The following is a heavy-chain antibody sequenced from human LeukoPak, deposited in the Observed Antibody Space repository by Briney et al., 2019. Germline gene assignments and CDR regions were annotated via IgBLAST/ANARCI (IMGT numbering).Heavy chain of an antibody. D-gene: IGHD3-22*01. CDR3: ARGTLPYYYDSSGYYEFDY. Sequence: ASVRVSSTASGYPFTIDGISWVRQGPGQGGERGGWISVYNRNTHYAQKLQGRVTMTTDTSTSTAYMELRSLRSADTAVYYCARGTLPYYYDSSGYYEFDYWGQGTLVTVSS. CDR1: GYPFTIDG. J-gene: IGHJ4*02. V-gene: IGHV1-18*01. CDR2: ISVYNRNT.